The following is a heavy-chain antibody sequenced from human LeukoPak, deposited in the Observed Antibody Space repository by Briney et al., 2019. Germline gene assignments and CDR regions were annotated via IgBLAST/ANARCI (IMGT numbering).Heavy chain of an antibody. CDR3: VRAPTTGAYYFDY. D-gene: IGHD1-26*01. V-gene: IGHV3-48*01. J-gene: IGHJ4*02. CDR2: TSSNRNTI. CDR1: TFTFSSYS. Sequence: GGSLRLSCAASTFTFSSYSMNWVRQAPGKGLEWVSYTSSNRNTIYYADSVKGRFTISRDNAKNSLYLQMNSLRAEDTAVYYCVRAPTTGAYYFDYWGQGTLITVSS.